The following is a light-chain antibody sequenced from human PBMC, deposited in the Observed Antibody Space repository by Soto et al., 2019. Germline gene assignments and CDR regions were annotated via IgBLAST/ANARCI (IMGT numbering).Light chain of an antibody. CDR3: QKYGSSPWK. CDR1: QSVSSGH. CDR2: GAS. V-gene: IGKV3-20*01. Sequence: EIVLTHSPGTLSLSPGEIATLSCRASQSVSSGHLAWYQQKPGQAPRLLIYGASSRATGIPDRFSGSGSGTDFALTINRLEPEDFAVYYCQKYGSSPWKFGQGTKVDIK. J-gene: IGKJ1*01.